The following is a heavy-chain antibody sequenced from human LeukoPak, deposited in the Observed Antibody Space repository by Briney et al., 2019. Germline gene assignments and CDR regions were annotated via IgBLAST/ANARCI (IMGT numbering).Heavy chain of an antibody. CDR3: ARGSIVAVTAIPVYFDY. J-gene: IGHJ4*02. D-gene: IGHD2-21*02. Sequence: ASVKVSCKASGYTFTSYYMHWVRQAPGQGREWMGIINPSGGSTSYAQKFQGRVTMTRDTSTSTVYMELSSLRSEDTAVYYCARGSIVAVTAIPVYFDYWGQGTLVTVSS. CDR1: GYTFTSYY. CDR2: INPSGGST. V-gene: IGHV1-46*01.